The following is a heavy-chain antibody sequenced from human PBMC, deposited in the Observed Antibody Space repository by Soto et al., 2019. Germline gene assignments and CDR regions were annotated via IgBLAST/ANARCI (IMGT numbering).Heavy chain of an antibody. CDR2: IHYSGST. V-gene: IGHV4-31*03. D-gene: IGHD3-10*01. CDR1: GGSISSSDSY. J-gene: IGHJ4*02. Sequence: SETLSLTCTVSGGSISSSDSYWSWIRQNPGKGLEWIGYIHYSGSTYYNPSLKSRLTISVDTSKNQFSLKLSSVTAADTAVYYCAREGSVYWGQGILVTVSS. CDR3: AREGSVY.